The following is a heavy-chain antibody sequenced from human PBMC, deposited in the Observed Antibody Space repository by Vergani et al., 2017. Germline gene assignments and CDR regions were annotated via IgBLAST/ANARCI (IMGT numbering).Heavy chain of an antibody. Sequence: QLLLQESGPGLVKPSETLSLTCTVSGGSISSPSYFWGCIRHPPGKGPEWIASMRNSGSTYYNPSLRSRVTLSVDTSKNQFSLRLSSVTAAETAVYYCVRHERRVSSSLAAVFWGQGTLVTVSS. CDR2: MRNSGST. J-gene: IGHJ4*02. CDR1: GGSISSPSYF. CDR3: VRHERRVSSSLAAVF. V-gene: IGHV4-39*01. D-gene: IGHD6-6*01.